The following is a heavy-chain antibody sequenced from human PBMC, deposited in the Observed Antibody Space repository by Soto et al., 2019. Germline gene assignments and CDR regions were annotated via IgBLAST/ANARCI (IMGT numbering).Heavy chain of an antibody. D-gene: IGHD2-8*01. Sequence: GXSVKVSCKASGYTFTSYGISWVRQAPGQGLEWMGWISAYNGNTNYAQKLQGRVTMTTDTSTSTAYMELRSLRSDDTAVYYCARESGDCTNGVCYYGMDVWGQGTTVTVSS. CDR3: ARESGDCTNGVCYYGMDV. J-gene: IGHJ6*02. V-gene: IGHV1-18*04. CDR2: ISAYNGNT. CDR1: GYTFTSYG.